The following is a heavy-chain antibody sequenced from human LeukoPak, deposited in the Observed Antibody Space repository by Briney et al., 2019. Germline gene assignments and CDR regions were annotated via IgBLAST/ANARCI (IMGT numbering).Heavy chain of an antibody. J-gene: IGHJ6*02. V-gene: IGHV1-18*01. Sequence: GASVKVSCKASGYTFTSYGISWVRQAPGQGLEWMGWISAYKGNTIYAQKLQGRVTMTTDTSTSTAYMELRSLRSDDTAVYYCARDGKRRDGYNEDARSYYGMDVWGQGTTVTVSS. CDR1: GYTFTSYG. CDR2: ISAYKGNT. D-gene: IGHD5-24*01. CDR3: ARDGKRRDGYNEDARSYYGMDV.